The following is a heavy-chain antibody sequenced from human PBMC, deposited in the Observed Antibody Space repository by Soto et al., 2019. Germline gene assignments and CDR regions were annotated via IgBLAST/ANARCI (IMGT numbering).Heavy chain of an antibody. CDR3: ARDLLRYCSGGSCAVNFDY. V-gene: IGHV1-46*01. CDR1: GYTFTSYY. J-gene: IGHJ4*02. D-gene: IGHD2-15*01. Sequence: GASVKVSCKASGYTFTSYYMHWVRQAPGQGLEWMGIINPSGGSTSYAQKFQGRVTMTRDTSTSTVYMELSSLRSEDTAVYYCARDLLRYCSGGSCAVNFDYWGQGTLVTVSS. CDR2: INPSGGST.